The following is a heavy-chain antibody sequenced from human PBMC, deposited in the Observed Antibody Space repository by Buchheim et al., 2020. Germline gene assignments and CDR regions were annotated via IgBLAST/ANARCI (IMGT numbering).Heavy chain of an antibody. J-gene: IGHJ5*02. CDR3: ARRLRNSSGKRGFDP. V-gene: IGHV2-5*02. Sequence: QITLKESGPTVVKPTQTLTLTCTFSGFSLSTSGVGVGWVRQSPGKALEWLALIYWDDDKRYSPSLKNRLTIIKATSKHHVVLIMTNVDPVDTATYYCARRLRNSSGKRGFDPWGQGTL. D-gene: IGHD3-22*01. CDR1: GFSLSTSGVG. CDR2: IYWDDDK.